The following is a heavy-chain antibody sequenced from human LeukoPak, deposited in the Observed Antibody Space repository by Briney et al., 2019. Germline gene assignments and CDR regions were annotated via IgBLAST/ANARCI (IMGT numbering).Heavy chain of an antibody. J-gene: IGHJ2*01. D-gene: IGHD3-22*01. CDR2: ISGSGGST. Sequence: GRSLRLSCAASGFTFSSYAMSWVRQAPGKGLEWVSAISGSGGSTYYADSVKGRFTISRDNSKNTLYLQMNSLRAEDTAVYYCAKDRGYYDSSGYYYAYWYFDLWGRGTLVTVSS. V-gene: IGHV3-23*01. CDR3: AKDRGYYDSSGYYYAYWYFDL. CDR1: GFTFSSYA.